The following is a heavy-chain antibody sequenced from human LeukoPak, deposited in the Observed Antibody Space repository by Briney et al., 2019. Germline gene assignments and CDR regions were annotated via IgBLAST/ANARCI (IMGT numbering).Heavy chain of an antibody. CDR1: GFTFSAYA. CDR2: ISGSGGST. CDR3: AKSPDVAGTGRFDY. V-gene: IGHV3-23*01. Sequence: AGSLRLSCAASGFTFSAYAMSWVRQAPGKGLEWVSTISGSGGSTYYADSVKGRFTSSRDNSKNTLFLQMSSLRGEDTAVYYCAKSPDVAGTGRFDYWGQGTLVSVSS. J-gene: IGHJ4*02. D-gene: IGHD6-19*01.